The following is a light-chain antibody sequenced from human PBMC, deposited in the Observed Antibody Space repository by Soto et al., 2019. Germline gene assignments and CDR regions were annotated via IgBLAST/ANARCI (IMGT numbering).Light chain of an antibody. J-gene: IGLJ7*01. V-gene: IGLV1-40*01. CDR3: QSYDSSLSDAV. CDR2: GNS. CDR1: SSNIGAGYD. Sequence: QSALTQPPSVSGAPGQRGTISCTGSSSNIGAGYDVHWYQQLPGTAPKLLIYGNSNRPSGVPDRFSGSKSGTSASLAITGLQAEDEADYYCQSYDSSLSDAVFGGGTQLNVL.